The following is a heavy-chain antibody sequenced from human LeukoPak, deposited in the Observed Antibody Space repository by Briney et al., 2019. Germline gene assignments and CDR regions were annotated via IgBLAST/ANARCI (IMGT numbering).Heavy chain of an antibody. J-gene: IGHJ4*02. Sequence: GGSLRLSCAASGFTFSSFSMNWGGPAPGKGPEWGSSISSSSSYIYYADSVKGRFTISRDNAKNSLYLQMNSLRAEDTAVYYCALRSNRYNWNPKFDYWGQGTLVTVSS. CDR2: ISSSSSYI. CDR3: ALRSNRYNWNPKFDY. D-gene: IGHD1-20*01. V-gene: IGHV3-21*01. CDR1: GFTFSSFS.